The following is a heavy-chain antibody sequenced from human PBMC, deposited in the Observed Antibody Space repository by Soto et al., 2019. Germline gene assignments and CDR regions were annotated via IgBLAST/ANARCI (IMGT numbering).Heavy chain of an antibody. J-gene: IGHJ4*02. Sequence: EAQLVESGGGLVQPGGSLRLSCAASGFTFSTYWMNWVRQAPGMGLEWLAIIRQDGTETHYVDSVKGRFTISRDNTKNSLFLQMNTLGADDTAVYFCVGGAGWELDYWGQGTLVTVSS. CDR1: GFTFSTYW. CDR2: IRQDGTET. D-gene: IGHD1-26*01. CDR3: VGGAGWELDY. V-gene: IGHV3-7*03.